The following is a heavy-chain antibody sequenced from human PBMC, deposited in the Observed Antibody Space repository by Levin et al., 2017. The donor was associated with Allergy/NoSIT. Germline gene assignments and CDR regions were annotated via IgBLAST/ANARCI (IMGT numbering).Heavy chain of an antibody. CDR1: GFTFDDYA. V-gene: IGHV3-9*01. D-gene: IGHD1-26*01. J-gene: IGHJ4*02. Sequence: RTGGSLRLSCAASGFTFDDYAMHWVRQAPGKGLEWVSGISWTSGSIGYADSVKGRFTISRDNAKNSLYLQMNSLRTEDTALYYCAKVMTVGAQTYFDYWGQGTLVTVSS. CDR3: AKVMTVGAQTYFDY. CDR2: ISWTSGSI.